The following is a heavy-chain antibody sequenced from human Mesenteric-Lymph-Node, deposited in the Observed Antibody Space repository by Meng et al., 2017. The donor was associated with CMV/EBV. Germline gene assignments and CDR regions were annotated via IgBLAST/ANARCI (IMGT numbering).Heavy chain of an antibody. CDR3: TVYYDFWSDYYTLSYYYYGMDV. CDR2: ISGSGGST. CDR1: GFTSSSYA. J-gene: IGHJ6*02. V-gene: IGHV3-23*01. Sequence: GESLKISCAASGFTSSSYAMSWVRQTPGKGLEWVSAISGSGGSTYYADSVKGRFTISRDNSKSTLYLQMNSLRAEDTAVYYCTVYYDFWSDYYTLSYYYYGMDVWGQGTTVTVSS. D-gene: IGHD3-3*01.